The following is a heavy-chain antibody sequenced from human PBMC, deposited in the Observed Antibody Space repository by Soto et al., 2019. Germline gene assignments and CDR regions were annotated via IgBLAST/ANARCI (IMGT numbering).Heavy chain of an antibody. CDR3: ARVEAVAAIYNYHGLDV. J-gene: IGHJ6*02. D-gene: IGHD6-19*01. V-gene: IGHV1-69*12. CDR2: IVPIFGTT. Sequence: QVQLVQSGAELKKPGSSVKVSCKASGGTFSNYAISWVRQAPGQRLEWMGGIVPIFGTTFYTRKFPDRATIIADDSTTTAYLEPSSLRSEDTAIYYCARVEAVAAIYNYHGLDVWGQGTAVSFSS. CDR1: GGTFSNYA.